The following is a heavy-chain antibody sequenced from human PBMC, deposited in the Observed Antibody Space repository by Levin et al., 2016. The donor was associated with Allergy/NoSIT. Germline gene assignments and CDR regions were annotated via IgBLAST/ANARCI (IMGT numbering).Heavy chain of an antibody. CDR2: ISSSSSTI. V-gene: IGHV3-48*01. CDR3: AANRPNAWFGELFGVFDY. J-gene: IGHJ4*02. D-gene: IGHD3-10*01. Sequence: WIRQPPGKGLEWVSYISSSSSTIYYADSVKGRFTISRDNAKNSLYLQMNSLRAEDTAVYYCAANRPNAWFGELFGVFDYWGQGTLVTVSS.